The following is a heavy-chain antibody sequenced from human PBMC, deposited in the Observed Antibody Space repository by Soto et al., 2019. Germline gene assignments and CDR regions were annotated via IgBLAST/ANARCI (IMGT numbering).Heavy chain of an antibody. V-gene: IGHV3-30*18. Sequence: QVELVESGGGVVQPGRSLRLSCAASGFTFSSYGMHWVRQAPGKGLEWVAVISYDGSNKYYADSMKGRFTISRDNSKNTLYLQMNSLRAEDTAVYYCAKSRGGGAYYYYGMDVWGQGTTVTVSS. CDR1: GFTFSSYG. D-gene: IGHD3-10*01. J-gene: IGHJ6*02. CDR2: ISYDGSNK. CDR3: AKSRGGGAYYYYGMDV.